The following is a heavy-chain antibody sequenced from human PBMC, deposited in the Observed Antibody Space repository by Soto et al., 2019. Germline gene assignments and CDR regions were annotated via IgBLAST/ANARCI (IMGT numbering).Heavy chain of an antibody. CDR1: GFTFSNSG. Sequence: EVQLLESGGDLVQPGGCLRLVCAASGFTFSNSGMRWVRQAPGQVLEWVSSIGPSGNTYYSDAVKGRFTSSRDISKNSLFLQMDSLRADDTATYYCANLLHTSCFIVMDVWGQGTTVTGSS. CDR2: IGPSGNT. D-gene: IGHD3-16*01. V-gene: IGHV3-23*01. CDR3: ANLLHTSCFIVMDV. J-gene: IGHJ6*02.